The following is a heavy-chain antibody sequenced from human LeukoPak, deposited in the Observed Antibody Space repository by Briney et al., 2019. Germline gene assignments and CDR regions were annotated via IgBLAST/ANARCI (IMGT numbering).Heavy chain of an antibody. D-gene: IGHD5-18*01. Sequence: SETLSLTCTVSGGSISSYYWSWIRQPPGKGLECIGYIYYSGSTNYNPSLKSRVTISVDTSKNQFSLKLSSVTAADTAVYYCARVRYSYGTYYFDYWGQGTLVTVSS. CDR3: ARVRYSYGTYYFDY. J-gene: IGHJ4*02. V-gene: IGHV4-59*01. CDR1: GGSISSYY. CDR2: IYYSGST.